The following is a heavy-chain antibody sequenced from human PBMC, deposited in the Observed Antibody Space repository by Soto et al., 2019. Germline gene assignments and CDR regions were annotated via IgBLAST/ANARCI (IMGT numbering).Heavy chain of an antibody. CDR2: IYYSGST. Sequence: SETLSLTCTVSGGSISSGGYYWSWIRQHPGKGLEWIGYIYYSGSTYYNPSLKSRVTISVDTSKNQFSLKLSSVTAADTAAYYCARGSYDSSGYYVGYFDYWGQGTLVTVSS. D-gene: IGHD3-22*01. CDR3: ARGSYDSSGYYVGYFDY. J-gene: IGHJ4*02. CDR1: GGSISSGGYY. V-gene: IGHV4-31*03.